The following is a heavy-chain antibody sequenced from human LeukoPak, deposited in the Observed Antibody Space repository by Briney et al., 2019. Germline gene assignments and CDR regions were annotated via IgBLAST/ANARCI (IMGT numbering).Heavy chain of an antibody. Sequence: PSETLSLTCAVYGGSFSGYYWSWIRQPPGKGLEWIGEINHSGSTNYNPSLKSRVTISVDTSKNQFSLKLSSVTVADTAVYYCARGWAALDIVVVPAAPRGSEYFQHWGQGTLVTVSS. CDR3: ARGWAALDIVVVPAAPRGSEYFQH. V-gene: IGHV4-34*01. D-gene: IGHD2-2*03. CDR2: INHSGST. CDR1: GGSFSGYY. J-gene: IGHJ1*01.